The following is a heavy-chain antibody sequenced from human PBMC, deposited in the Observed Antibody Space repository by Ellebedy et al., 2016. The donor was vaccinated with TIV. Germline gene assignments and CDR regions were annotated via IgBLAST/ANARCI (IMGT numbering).Heavy chain of an antibody. CDR3: AREGDTAMVHGMDV. Sequence: GESLKISCAASGFTFSNYWMNWVRQAPGKGLEWVGHINRDGSEKCYGDSVKGRFTISRDNAKNSLYLQMNSLRAEDTAVYYCAREGDTAMVHGMDVWGQGTTVTVSS. CDR1: GFTFSNYW. CDR2: INRDGSEK. D-gene: IGHD5-18*01. J-gene: IGHJ6*02. V-gene: IGHV3-7*05.